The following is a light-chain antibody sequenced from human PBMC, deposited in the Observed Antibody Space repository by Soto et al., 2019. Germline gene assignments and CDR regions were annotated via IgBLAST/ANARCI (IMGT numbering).Light chain of an antibody. CDR1: QSVSSY. J-gene: IGKJ1*01. CDR2: DAS. CDR3: QQRSNWPPWT. V-gene: IGKV3-11*01. Sequence: EIVLTQSPATLSLSPGERATLSCRASQSVSSYLAWYQQKPGQAPRLLIYDASNRATGIPARFSGSGCGTDFTLTISSLEPEDFAVYYCQQRSNWPPWTFGQGTNVEIK.